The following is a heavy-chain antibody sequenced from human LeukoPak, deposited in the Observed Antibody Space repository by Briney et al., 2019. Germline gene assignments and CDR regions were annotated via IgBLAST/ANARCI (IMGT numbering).Heavy chain of an antibody. CDR3: ARSINYSSYLLDF. CDR1: GFNFKDYD. V-gene: IGHV3-23*01. CDR2: ISASGVST. D-gene: IGHD6-13*01. J-gene: IGHJ4*02. Sequence: PGGSLRPSCAASGFNFKDYDMTWVRQAPGKGLEWVASISASGVSTNYADSVRGRFTISRNNSNRVVYLRMNSLRTEDTAVYYCARSINYSSYLLDFWGQGNPGHRLF.